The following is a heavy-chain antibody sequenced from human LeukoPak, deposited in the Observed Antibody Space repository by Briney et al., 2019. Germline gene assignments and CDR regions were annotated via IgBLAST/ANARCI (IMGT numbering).Heavy chain of an antibody. CDR1: GYTFTSYW. D-gene: IGHD3-22*01. J-gene: IGHJ4*02. V-gene: IGHV5-51*01. Sequence: KVSCKASGYTFTSYWIGWVRQMPGKGLEWMGIIYPGDSDIRYSPSFQGQVTISADKSISTAYLQWSSLRASDTAMHYCARPVDNDSYYFHYWGQGTLVTVSS. CDR3: ARPVDNDSYYFHY. CDR2: IYPGDSDI.